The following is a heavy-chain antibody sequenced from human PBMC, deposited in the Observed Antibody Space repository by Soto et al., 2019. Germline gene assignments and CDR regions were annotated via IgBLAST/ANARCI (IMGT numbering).Heavy chain of an antibody. V-gene: IGHV3-33*01. D-gene: IGHD2-21*01. CDR2: IWYYGSNK. Sequence: QVQLVESGGGVDQPGRSLRLSCAASGFTFSSYGMHWVRQDPGKGLEWVAVIWYYGSNKYYADSVKGRFTISRDNSKNTLLQKMNSLRTEERVLDYSERDHRVVRPTPAGSAPGYWGQGTLVTVSS. CDR3: ERDHRVVRPTPAGSAPGY. CDR1: GFTFSSYG. J-gene: IGHJ4*02.